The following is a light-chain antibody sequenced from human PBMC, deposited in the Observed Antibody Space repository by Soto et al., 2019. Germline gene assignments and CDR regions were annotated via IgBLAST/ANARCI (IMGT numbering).Light chain of an antibody. J-gene: IGLJ2*01. V-gene: IGLV7-46*01. CDR3: LLSYSGAQAV. Sequence: QAVVTQEPSLTVSPGGRVTLTCGSSTRAVTSGHYPYWFQQKPGQAPRTLIYDTSNKHSWTPARFSGSLLGGKAALTLSGAQPEDEAEYYCLLSYSGAQAVFGGGTKVTVL. CDR1: TRAVTSGHY. CDR2: DTS.